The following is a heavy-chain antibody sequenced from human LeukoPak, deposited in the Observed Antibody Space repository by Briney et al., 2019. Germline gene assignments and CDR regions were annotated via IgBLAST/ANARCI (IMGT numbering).Heavy chain of an antibody. J-gene: IGHJ5*02. Sequence: SETLSLTCTVSGGSISSYYWSWIRQPAGKGLEWIGRIYTSGSTNYNPSLKNRVTMSVDTSKNQFSLKLSSVTAADTAVYYCARDLGIAAAGTRWFDPWGQGTLVTVSS. CDR3: ARDLGIAAAGTRWFDP. CDR1: GGSISSYY. V-gene: IGHV4-4*07. CDR2: IYTSGST. D-gene: IGHD6-13*01.